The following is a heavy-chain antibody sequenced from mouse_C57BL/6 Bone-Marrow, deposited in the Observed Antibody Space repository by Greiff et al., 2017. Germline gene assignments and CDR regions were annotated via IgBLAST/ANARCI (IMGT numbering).Heavy chain of an antibody. CDR1: GFTFSSYA. D-gene: IGHD2-1*01. J-gene: IGHJ2*01. CDR2: ISDGGSYT. Sequence: DVQLVESGGGLVKPGGSLKLSCAASGFTFSSYAMSWVRQTPEKRLEWVATISDGGSYTYYPDNVKGRFTISRDNAKNNLYLQMSHLKSEDTAMYYCARDRGKGYFDYWGQGTTLTVSS. CDR3: ARDRGKGYFDY. V-gene: IGHV5-4*01.